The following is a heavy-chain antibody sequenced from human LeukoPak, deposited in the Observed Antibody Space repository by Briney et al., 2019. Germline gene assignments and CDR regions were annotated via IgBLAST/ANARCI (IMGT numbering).Heavy chain of an antibody. CDR1: GFTFDDYG. J-gene: IGHJ4*02. Sequence: PGGSLRLSCAASGFTFDDYGMSWVRQAPGKGLEWVSGINWNGGSTGYADSVKGRFTISRDNAKNSLYLQMNSLRAEDTALYYCAKGYCSSTSCARGYFDYWGQGTLVTVSS. V-gene: IGHV3-20*04. CDR3: AKGYCSSTSCARGYFDY. CDR2: INWNGGST. D-gene: IGHD2-2*01.